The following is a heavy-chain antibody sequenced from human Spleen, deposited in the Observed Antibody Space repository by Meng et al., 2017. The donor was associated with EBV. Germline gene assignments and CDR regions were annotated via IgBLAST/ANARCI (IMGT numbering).Heavy chain of an antibody. CDR1: GYTVNNYD. CDR3: ARQGRSDYYDSSGSDY. CDR2: INTNTGNP. J-gene: IGHJ4*02. Sequence: QVYLVQSVCDLKKPGALVKVSCKASGYTVNNYDMNLVRQAPGQGLELMGWINTNTGNPTYAQGFTGRFVFSLDTSVSTAYLQISSLKAEDTAVYYCARQGRSDYYDSSGSDYWGQGTLVTVSS. D-gene: IGHD3-22*01. V-gene: IGHV7-4-1*02.